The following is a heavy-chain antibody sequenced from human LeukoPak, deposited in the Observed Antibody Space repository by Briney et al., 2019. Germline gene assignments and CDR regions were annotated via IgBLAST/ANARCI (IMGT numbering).Heavy chain of an antibody. V-gene: IGHV3-23*01. CDR3: AKQGHNGGSYYSPTEY. J-gene: IGHJ4*02. D-gene: IGHD2-15*01. Sequence: PGGSLRLSCEASGFPFSNYAMNWVRQAPGKGLEWVSTISGSSDNTYYADSVKGRFTISRDNSTNTLYLQMNSLRAEDAAVYFCAKQGHNGGSYYSPTEYWSQGTLVTVSS. CDR1: GFPFSNYA. CDR2: ISGSSDNT.